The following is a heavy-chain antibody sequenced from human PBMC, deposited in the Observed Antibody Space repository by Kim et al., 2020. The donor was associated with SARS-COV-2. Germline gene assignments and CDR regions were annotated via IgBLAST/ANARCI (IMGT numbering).Heavy chain of an antibody. CDR3: AKQEENFGSGTH. Sequence: GESLKISCKTSGYRFTSYWIGWVRQMPGKGLEWMGIIFPGDSDARYSPSFQGLVTFSVDRSINTAYVQWRSLKASDTAIYYYAKQEENFGSGTHWGQGTLVTVSS. J-gene: IGHJ4*02. D-gene: IGHD3-10*01. CDR2: IFPGDSDA. CDR1: GYRFTSYW. V-gene: IGHV5-51*01.